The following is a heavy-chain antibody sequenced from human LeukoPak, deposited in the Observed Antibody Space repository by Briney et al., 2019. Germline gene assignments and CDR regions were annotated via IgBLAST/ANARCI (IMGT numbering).Heavy chain of an antibody. D-gene: IGHD1-1*01. J-gene: IGHJ3*01. V-gene: IGHV1-2*02. CDR2: INPDNGKT. CDR3: ARNEPAVSVVDAFDV. Sequence: GASVKVSCKASGYNFNSYYIHWVRQAPGQGLTWMGWINPDNGKTKYEPRFPGRVTMTWDTSINTAYVDLTGLRSDDTAVYYCARNEPAVSVVDAFDVWGQGTVVTVSS. CDR1: GYNFNSYY.